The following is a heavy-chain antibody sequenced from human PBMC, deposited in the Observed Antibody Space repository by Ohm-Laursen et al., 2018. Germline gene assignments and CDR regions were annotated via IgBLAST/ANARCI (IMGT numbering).Heavy chain of an antibody. CDR2: ILFDGNYK. Sequence: SLRLSCAASGFSFSSYAMHWVRQAPGKGLEWVTVILFDGNYKYYADSVKGRFTISRDNSQNILYLQMNSLRAEDTAVYYCARDVAHGGYGFGMDVWGQGTTVTVSS. CDR1: GFSFSSYA. D-gene: IGHD5-12*01. J-gene: IGHJ6*02. CDR3: ARDVAHGGYGFGMDV. V-gene: IGHV3-30*03.